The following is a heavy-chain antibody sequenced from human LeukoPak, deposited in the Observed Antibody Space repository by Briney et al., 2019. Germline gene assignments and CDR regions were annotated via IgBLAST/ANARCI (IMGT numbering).Heavy chain of an antibody. Sequence: PGGSLRLSCVASGFTFSDHSMMWVRQAPGKGLEWVANIKRDGSEKNYVDSVKGRFTISRDNSKNTLYLQMNSLRAEDTAVYYCARQGYSYGFDYWGQGTLVTVSS. CDR3: ARQGYSYGFDY. CDR2: IKRDGSEK. V-gene: IGHV3-7*01. D-gene: IGHD5-18*01. J-gene: IGHJ4*02. CDR1: GFTFSDHS.